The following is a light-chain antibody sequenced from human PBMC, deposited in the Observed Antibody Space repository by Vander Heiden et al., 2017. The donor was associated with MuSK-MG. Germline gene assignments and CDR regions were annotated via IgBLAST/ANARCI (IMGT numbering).Light chain of an antibody. J-gene: IGLJ3*02. Sequence: QSVLTQPPSASGTHGQRVSVSCSGSSSNIGDNFVNWYQQLPGTAPTLLIYNNNRRPSGVPDRFSGSKSGTSASLAISGLQSADEADYHCASWDDSLNGPVFGGGTKLTVL. CDR2: NNN. V-gene: IGLV1-44*01. CDR3: ASWDDSLNGPV. CDR1: SSNIGDNF.